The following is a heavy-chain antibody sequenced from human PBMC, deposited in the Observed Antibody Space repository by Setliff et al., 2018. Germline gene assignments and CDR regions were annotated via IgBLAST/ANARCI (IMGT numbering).Heavy chain of an antibody. CDR2: INPNSGDT. Sequence: ASVKVSCKASGYTFNSYGITWVRQAPGQGLEWMGWINPNSGDTHSAQKFQGRVTMTRDTSINTAYMELSSLTSDDTAFYYCVRSGKFGMRFWFDQWGLGTLVTVSS. J-gene: IGHJ5*02. V-gene: IGHV1-2*02. CDR1: GYTFNSYG. CDR3: VRSGKFGMRFWFDQ. D-gene: IGHD1-26*01.